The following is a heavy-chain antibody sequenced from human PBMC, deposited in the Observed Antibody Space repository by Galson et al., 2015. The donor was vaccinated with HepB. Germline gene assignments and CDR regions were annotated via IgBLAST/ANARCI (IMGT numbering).Heavy chain of an antibody. V-gene: IGHV3-33*01. J-gene: IGHJ4*02. CDR3: ARDKSSVAGLYFDS. CDR1: GFAFSSYA. D-gene: IGHD6-19*01. Sequence: SLRLSCAASGFAFSSYALHWVRQAPGKGLEWVAVIWFDGSDKYYADSVTGRFTISRDNSKNTLFLQMNSLRVEDTAVYYCARDKSSVAGLYFDSWGQGTLVTVSS. CDR2: IWFDGSDK.